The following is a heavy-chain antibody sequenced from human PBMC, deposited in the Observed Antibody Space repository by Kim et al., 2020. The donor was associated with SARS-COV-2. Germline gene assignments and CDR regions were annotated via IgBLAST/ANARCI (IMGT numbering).Heavy chain of an antibody. J-gene: IGHJ4*02. CDR3: ARRPYGDLDY. CDR1: GGSFSGYY. CDR2: INHSGST. Sequence: SETLSLTCAVYGGSFSGYYWSWIRQPPGKGLEWIGEINHSGSTNYNPSLKSRVTISVDTSKNQFSLKLSSVTAADTAVYYCARRPYGDLDYWGQGTLVTVSA. D-gene: IGHD4-17*01. V-gene: IGHV4-34*01.